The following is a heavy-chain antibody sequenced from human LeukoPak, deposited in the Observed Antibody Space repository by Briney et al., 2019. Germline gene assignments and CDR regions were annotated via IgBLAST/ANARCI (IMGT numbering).Heavy chain of an antibody. Sequence: GGSLRLSCAASGFTFSDYGMHWVRQAPGKGLEWVAVIWYDGGKTYYADSVKGRFTISRDNSKNTLYLQVNSLRAEDTAVYYCARDLPAAGIDYWGQGTLVTVSS. CDR1: GFTFSDYG. CDR2: IWYDGGKT. D-gene: IGHD6-13*01. V-gene: IGHV3-33*01. J-gene: IGHJ4*02. CDR3: ARDLPAAGIDY.